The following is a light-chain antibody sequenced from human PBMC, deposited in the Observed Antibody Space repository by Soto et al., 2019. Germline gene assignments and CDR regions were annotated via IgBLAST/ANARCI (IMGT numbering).Light chain of an antibody. CDR3: QQYGSSGT. V-gene: IGKV3-20*01. J-gene: IGKJ1*01. Sequence: EIVLTQSPGTLSLSPGERATLSCGASQSFTSNYLAWYQQKPGQAPRLLIYGAYTRATGIPARFSGSGSGTDFTLTISSLEPEDFAVYYCQQYGSSGTFGQGTKVDIK. CDR2: GAY. CDR1: QSFTSNY.